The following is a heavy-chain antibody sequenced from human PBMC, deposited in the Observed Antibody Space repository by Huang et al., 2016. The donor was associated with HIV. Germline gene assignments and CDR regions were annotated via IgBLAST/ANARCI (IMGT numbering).Heavy chain of an antibody. CDR1: GGSISSHY. Sequence: QVQLQESGPGLVKPSETLSLTCTVSGGSISSHYWSWIRQPPGKGLEWIGIINYRGSTNYSPSLRRRVAISVDTSKNQFSLKLSSLTAADTAVYYCARLRGSPFDYWGQGTLVTVSS. J-gene: IGHJ4*02. V-gene: IGHV4-59*11. D-gene: IGHD3-10*01. CDR3: ARLRGSPFDY. CDR2: INYRGST.